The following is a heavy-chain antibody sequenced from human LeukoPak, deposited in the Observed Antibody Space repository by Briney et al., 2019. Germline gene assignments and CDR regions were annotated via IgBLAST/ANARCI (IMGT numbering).Heavy chain of an antibody. Sequence: ASAKVSCKPSGYTFTSFGISWARQAPGQGLEWMGWIGAYNGDTNYAQKFQGRVTMTTDTSTSTAYMDLRSLRSDDTAVYYCTRDHCSGDNCPSFDYWGQGTLVTVSS. CDR3: TRDHCSGDNCPSFDY. J-gene: IGHJ4*02. V-gene: IGHV1-18*04. D-gene: IGHD2-15*01. CDR1: GYTFTSFG. CDR2: IGAYNGDT.